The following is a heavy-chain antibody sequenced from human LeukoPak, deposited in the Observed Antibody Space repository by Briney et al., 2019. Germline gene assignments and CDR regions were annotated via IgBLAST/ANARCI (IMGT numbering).Heavy chain of an antibody. V-gene: IGHV4-39*07. Sequence: KPSQTLSLTCTVSGGSISSGSYYWSWIRQPPGKGLEWIGEINHSGSTNYNPSLKSRVTISVDTTKNQFSLKLSSVTAADTAVYYCARACYDFWSGYFDYWGQGTLVTVSS. J-gene: IGHJ4*02. CDR2: INHSGST. D-gene: IGHD3-3*01. CDR1: GGSISSGSYY. CDR3: ARACYDFWSGYFDY.